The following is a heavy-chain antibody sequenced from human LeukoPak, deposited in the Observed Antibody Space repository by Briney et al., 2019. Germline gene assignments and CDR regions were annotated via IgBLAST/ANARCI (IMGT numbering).Heavy chain of an antibody. CDR3: ARDYSRRNGYYFY. Sequence: PSETLSLTCSVSGGSISSNSYSWGWIRPPPGKGLEWIGSIYYTGSTYYNPSLKSRVTISVDTSKNQFSLKLSSVTAADTAVYYCARDYSRRNGYYFYWGQGTLVTVSS. CDR1: GGSISSNSYS. J-gene: IGHJ4*02. D-gene: IGHD3-22*01. V-gene: IGHV4-39*07. CDR2: IYYTGST.